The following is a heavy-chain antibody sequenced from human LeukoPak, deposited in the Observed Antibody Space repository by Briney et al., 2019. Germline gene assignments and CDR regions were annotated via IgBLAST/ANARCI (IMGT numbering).Heavy chain of an antibody. CDR2: IRSKAYGGTT. CDR1: GFTFGDYA. J-gene: IGHJ3*02. Sequence: PGRSLRLSCTASGFTFGDYAMSWVRQAPGKGLEWVGFIRSKAYGGTTEYAASVKGRLTISRDDSKSIAYLQMNSLKTEDTAVYYCTRGTAAGIAAADHAFDIWGQGTMVTVSS. D-gene: IGHD6-13*01. CDR3: TRGTAAGIAAADHAFDI. V-gene: IGHV3-49*04.